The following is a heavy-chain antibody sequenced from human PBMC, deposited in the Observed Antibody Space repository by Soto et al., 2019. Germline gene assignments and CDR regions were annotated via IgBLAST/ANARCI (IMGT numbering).Heavy chain of an antibody. J-gene: IGHJ4*02. CDR1: SG. V-gene: IGHV1-18*01. Sequence: SGVAVVLKNTGQGLEWMGWISANNGNTNYAQKLQGRVTITTDTSTSTAYMELSSLRSEDTAVYYCALRYWDTAMVTLDYWGQGTQVTVSS. D-gene: IGHD5-18*01. CDR3: ALRYWDTAMVTLDY. CDR2: ISANNGNT.